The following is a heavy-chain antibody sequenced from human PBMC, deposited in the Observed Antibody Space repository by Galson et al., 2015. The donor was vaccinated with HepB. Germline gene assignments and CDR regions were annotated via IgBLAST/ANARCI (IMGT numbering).Heavy chain of an antibody. V-gene: IGHV4-34*01. D-gene: IGHD3-22*01. CDR1: GGSFSGYY. J-gene: IGHJ5*02. CDR3: ARIYRDSRAYYYTARPFDP. CDR2: INHSGSS. Sequence: TLSLTCAVYGGSFSGYYWSWIRQPPGKGLEWIGEINHSGSSNYNPSLKSRVTISVDTSKNQFSLKLTSVTAADTAVYYCARIYRDSRAYYYTARPFDPWGQGTLVTVSS.